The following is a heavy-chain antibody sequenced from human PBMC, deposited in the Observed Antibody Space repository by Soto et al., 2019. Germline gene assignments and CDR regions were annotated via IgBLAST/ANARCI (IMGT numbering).Heavy chain of an antibody. CDR2: INHSGST. V-gene: IGHV4-34*01. J-gene: IGHJ6*02. Sequence: SETLSLTCAVYGGSFSGYYWSWIRQPPGKGLEWIGEINHSGSTNYNPSLKSRVTISVDTSKNQFSLKLSSVTAADTAVYYCARGRVDTAMVMTPYYYYGMDVWGQGTTVTVSS. CDR1: GGSFSGYY. D-gene: IGHD5-18*01. CDR3: ARGRVDTAMVMTPYYYYGMDV.